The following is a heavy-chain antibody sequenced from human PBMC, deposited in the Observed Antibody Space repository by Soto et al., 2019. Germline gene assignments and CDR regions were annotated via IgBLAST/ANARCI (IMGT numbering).Heavy chain of an antibody. CDR1: GFTFSSYA. Sequence: EVQLLESGGGLVQPGGSLRLSCAASGFTFSSYAMSWVRQAPGKGLEWVSGISGSGGSTYYADSVKGRFTISRDKSKNTLYLQTNGLRAEDTAVYYCAKEGGDNYGYDAMDVWGQGTTVTVSS. D-gene: IGHD5-18*01. V-gene: IGHV3-23*01. CDR2: ISGSGGST. J-gene: IGHJ6*02. CDR3: AKEGGDNYGYDAMDV.